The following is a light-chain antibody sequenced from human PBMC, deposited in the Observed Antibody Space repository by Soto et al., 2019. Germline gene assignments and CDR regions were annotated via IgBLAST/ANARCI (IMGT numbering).Light chain of an antibody. V-gene: IGKV1-39*01. Sequence: DVQMTQSPSSLSALVGDKVTITCRASQSVSRYLNWYQHKPGKAPKLLINAASNLRSGVPSRFSGSGSGTDFTLTIDGLQPEDFAVYYCQQSYITPPITFGQGTR. J-gene: IGKJ5*01. CDR2: AAS. CDR3: QQSYITPPIT. CDR1: QSVSRY.